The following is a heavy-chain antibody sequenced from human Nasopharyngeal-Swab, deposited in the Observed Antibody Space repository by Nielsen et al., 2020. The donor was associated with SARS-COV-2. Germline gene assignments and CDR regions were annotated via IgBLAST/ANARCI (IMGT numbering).Heavy chain of an antibody. CDR3: AKDREGQYTGYDWMVGYFDY. CDR2: ISYDGSNK. V-gene: IGHV3-30*18. Sequence: GEPLKISCAASGFTFSCYGLHWVRQAPGKGLEGVAVISYDGSNKLYADSVKGRFTISRDKSKNTLYLQMNRLRAEDTAVYYCAKDREGQYTGYDWMVGYFDYWGQGTLVTVYS. J-gene: IGHJ4*02. CDR1: GFTFSCYG. D-gene: IGHD5-12*01.